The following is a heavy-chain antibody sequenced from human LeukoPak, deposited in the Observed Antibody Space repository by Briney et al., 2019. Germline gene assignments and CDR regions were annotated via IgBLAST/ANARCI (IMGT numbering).Heavy chain of an antibody. D-gene: IGHD6-19*01. CDR2: ISWNSGTI. CDR3: AKDKWSGAVKFNWFDP. J-gene: IGHJ5*02. Sequence: PGRSLRLSCAASGFTFEDYAMHWVRQAPGKGLGWVSGISWNSGTISYADSVKGRFTISRDNAKNSLYLQMNSLRVEDTALYYCAKDKWSGAVKFNWFDPWGQGTLVTVSS. CDR1: GFTFEDYA. V-gene: IGHV3-9*01.